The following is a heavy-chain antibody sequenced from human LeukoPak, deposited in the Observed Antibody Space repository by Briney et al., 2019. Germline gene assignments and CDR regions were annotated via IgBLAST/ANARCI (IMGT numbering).Heavy chain of an antibody. V-gene: IGHV3-48*04. J-gene: IGHJ3*02. Sequence: GGSLRLSCAASGFTFSSYSMNWVRQAPGKGLEWVSYISSSGGTIYYADSVKGRFTISRDNAKNSLYLQMNSLRAEDTAVYYCARGGQPGTGTREAFDIWGQGTMVTVSS. CDR2: ISSSGGTI. CDR1: GFTFSSYS. CDR3: ARGGQPGTGTREAFDI. D-gene: IGHD1-1*01.